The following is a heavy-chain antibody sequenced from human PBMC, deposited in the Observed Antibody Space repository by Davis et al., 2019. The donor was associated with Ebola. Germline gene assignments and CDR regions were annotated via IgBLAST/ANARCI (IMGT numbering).Heavy chain of an antibody. Sequence: PSETLSLTCTVSGGSISSGGYYWSWIRQHPGKGLEWIGYIYYSGSTYYNPSLKSRVTISVDTSKNQFSLKLSSVTAADTAVYYCASGPGSMVRGVDYWGQGTLVTVSS. V-gene: IGHV4-31*03. J-gene: IGHJ4*02. CDR1: GGSISSGGYY. CDR2: IYYSGST. CDR3: ASGPGSMVRGVDY. D-gene: IGHD3-10*01.